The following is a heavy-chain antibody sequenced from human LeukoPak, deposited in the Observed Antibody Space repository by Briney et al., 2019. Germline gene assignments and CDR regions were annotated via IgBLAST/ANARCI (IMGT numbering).Heavy chain of an antibody. D-gene: IGHD2-21*02. CDR1: GYTFTSYD. CDR3: VRTPPKGDIDY. J-gene: IGHJ4*02. CDR2: MSASSGNT. V-gene: IGHV1-8*01. Sequence: ASVKVSFKASGYTFTSYDINWVRQATGQGLEWLGWMSASSGNTGYAQKFQGRVSMTRATSISTAYLELSSLTFEDTAVYYCVRTPPKGDIDYWGQGTLVTVSS.